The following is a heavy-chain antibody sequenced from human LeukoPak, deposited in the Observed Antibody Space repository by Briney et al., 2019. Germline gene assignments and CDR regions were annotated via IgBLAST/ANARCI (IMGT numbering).Heavy chain of an antibody. CDR1: GFSLRSFW. D-gene: IGHD3-3*01. J-gene: IGHJ4*02. CDR2: INQEGSEK. CDR3: ARARFLERSDY. V-gene: IGHV3-7*01. Sequence: GGSLRLSCEPSGFSLRSFWMTWVRQAPGKGPEWVANINQEGSEKYYGDSVKGRFTISRDNAKNTLYLEMNSLRAEDTAVYYCARARFLERSDYWGQGTLVTVSS.